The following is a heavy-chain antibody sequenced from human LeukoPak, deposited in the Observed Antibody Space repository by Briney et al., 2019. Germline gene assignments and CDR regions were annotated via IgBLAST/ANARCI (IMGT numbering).Heavy chain of an antibody. CDR3: ARHLGLYYYYYMDV. J-gene: IGHJ6*03. CDR1: GGSISSSSYY. Sequence: SETLSLTCTVSGGSISSSSYYWGWIRQPPGKGLEWIGSIYYSGSTYYNPSLKSRVTISVDTSKNQFSLKLSSVTAADTAVYYCARHLGLYYYYYMDVWGKGTTVTISS. V-gene: IGHV4-39*01. D-gene: IGHD3-16*01. CDR2: IYYSGST.